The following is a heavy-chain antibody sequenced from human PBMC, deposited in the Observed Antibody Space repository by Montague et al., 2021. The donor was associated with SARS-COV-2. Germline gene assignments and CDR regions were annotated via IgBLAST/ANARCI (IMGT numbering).Heavy chain of an antibody. V-gene: IGHV4-4*07. CDR2: IYTSGST. CDR1: GGSINSYY. J-gene: IGHJ3*02. Sequence: SGTLSLTCTVSGGSINSYYWNWIRQSAGKGLEWIGRIYTSGSTNYDPSLKSRVTMSVDTSKNQFSLKLSSVTAADTAVYYCARGALFYDSSGYYSDAFDIWGQGTMVTVSS. CDR3: ARGALFYDSSGYYSDAFDI. D-gene: IGHD3-22*01.